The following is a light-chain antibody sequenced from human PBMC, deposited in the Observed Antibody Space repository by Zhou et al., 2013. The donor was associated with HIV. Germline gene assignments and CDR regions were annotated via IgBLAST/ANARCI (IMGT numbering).Light chain of an antibody. Sequence: EIVLTQSPATLSVSPGERATLSCRASHSVGSQLAWYQQKPAQAPRLLIYAASSRATGIPDRFSGSASGTDFTLTISRLEPEDFAVYYCQQYGSSPRTFGQGTKLEI. J-gene: IGKJ2*01. CDR2: AAS. CDR3: QQYGSSPRT. V-gene: IGKV3-20*01. CDR1: HSVGSQ.